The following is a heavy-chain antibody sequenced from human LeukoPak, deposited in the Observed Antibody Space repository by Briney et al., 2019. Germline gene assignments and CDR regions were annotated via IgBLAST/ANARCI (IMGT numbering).Heavy chain of an antibody. V-gene: IGHV3-9*01. J-gene: IGHJ4*02. CDR3: AKVRGTYSSGYFFDF. Sequence: GGSLRLSCAASGFTFDNYAMHWVRQAPGKGLEWLSIISWNSGYIGYADSVKGRFTISRDNAKKSLDLQMNSLRAEDTAFYYCAKVRGTYSSGYFFDFWGQGTLVTVSS. CDR2: ISWNSGYI. D-gene: IGHD6-19*01. CDR1: GFTFDNYA.